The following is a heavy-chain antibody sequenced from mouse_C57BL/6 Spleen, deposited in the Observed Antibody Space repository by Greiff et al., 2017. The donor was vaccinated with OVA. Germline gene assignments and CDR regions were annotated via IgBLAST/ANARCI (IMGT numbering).Heavy chain of an antibody. V-gene: IGHV1-82*01. Sequence: QVQLQQSGPELVKPGASVKISCKASGYAFSSSWMNWVKQRPGKGLEWIGRIYPGDGDTNYNGKFKGKATLTADKSSSTAYMQLSSLTSEDSAVYFCARLSYDYDRGDFYFDYWGQGTTLTVSS. CDR3: ARLSYDYDRGDFYFDY. CDR1: GYAFSSSW. CDR2: IYPGDGDT. J-gene: IGHJ2*01. D-gene: IGHD2-4*01.